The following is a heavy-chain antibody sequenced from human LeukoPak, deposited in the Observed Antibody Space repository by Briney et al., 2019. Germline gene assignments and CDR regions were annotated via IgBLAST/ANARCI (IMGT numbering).Heavy chain of an antibody. D-gene: IGHD3-16*01. CDR3: ARITGGAWTSFDY. CDR2: VYNSGTA. Sequence: PSETLSLTCTVSGGSISSYYWSWIRQPAGKGLEWIGRVYNSGTADYNPSLQSRVTISIDRSKIQFSLKLRSVTAADTAVYYCARITGGAWTSFDYWGQGILVTVSS. V-gene: IGHV4-4*07. CDR1: GGSISSYY. J-gene: IGHJ4*02.